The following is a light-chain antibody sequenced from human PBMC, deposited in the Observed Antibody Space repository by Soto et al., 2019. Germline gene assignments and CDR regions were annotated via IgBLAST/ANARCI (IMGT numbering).Light chain of an antibody. J-gene: IGLJ1*01. CDR1: TRDIAGYNY. V-gene: IGLV2-14*01. CDR3: TSFSSSTALYV. CDR2: QVT. Sequence: QSALPQPSSVSGSLGQSITISCTGTTRDIAGYNYISWYQQLPGKAPKLMIYQVTIRPSGISNRFSGSKSGNTASLTISGLQAEDEADYYCTSFSSSTALYVFGAGTKATVL.